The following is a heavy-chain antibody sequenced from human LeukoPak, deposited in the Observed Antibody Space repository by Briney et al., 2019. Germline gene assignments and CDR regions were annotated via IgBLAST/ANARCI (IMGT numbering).Heavy chain of an antibody. V-gene: IGHV3-74*01. Sequence: GGALRISCAAPGFTLSSYWMHWVRQIPGKGLVWVSRIKSDGSTNYADSVKGRFTISRDNAKNTLSLQMNSLRAEDTGVYYCARAPSEIGGYYPEYFRHWGQGTLVTVSS. J-gene: IGHJ1*01. D-gene: IGHD3-22*01. CDR3: ARAPSEIGGYYPEYFRH. CDR1: GFTLSSYW. CDR2: IKSDGST.